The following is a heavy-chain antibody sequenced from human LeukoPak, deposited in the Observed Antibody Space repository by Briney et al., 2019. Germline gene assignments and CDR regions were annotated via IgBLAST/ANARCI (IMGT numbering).Heavy chain of an antibody. CDR1: GGSISSYY. Sequence: SETLSLTCTVSGGSISSYYWSWIRQPPGKGLEWIGCIYTSGSTNYNPSLKSRVTISVDTSKNQFSLKLSSVTAADTALYYCARQVVVAANLNWFDPWGQGTLVTVSS. V-gene: IGHV4-4*09. D-gene: IGHD2-15*01. CDR3: ARQVVVAANLNWFDP. J-gene: IGHJ5*02. CDR2: IYTSGST.